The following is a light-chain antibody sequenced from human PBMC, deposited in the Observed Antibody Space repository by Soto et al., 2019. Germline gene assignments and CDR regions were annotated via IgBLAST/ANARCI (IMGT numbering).Light chain of an antibody. J-gene: IGKJ2*01. Sequence: DIQMTQSPSTLSASVGDRVTITCRASQSISTWLAWYQQKPGKAPKLLIYKASSLESGVPSRFSGSGAGTEFTLTISSLQPDDFATYYCQQYNSYPYTFGQGTKLEIK. CDR1: QSISTW. V-gene: IGKV1-5*03. CDR3: QQYNSYPYT. CDR2: KAS.